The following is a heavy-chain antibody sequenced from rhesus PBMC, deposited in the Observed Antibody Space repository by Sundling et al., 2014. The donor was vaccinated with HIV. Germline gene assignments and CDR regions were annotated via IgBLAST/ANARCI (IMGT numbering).Heavy chain of an antibody. D-gene: IGHD3-28*01. CDR1: GGSIIIGHYY. CDR3: TIDEDYFFDSAYYPPWVN. V-gene: IGHV4-122*02. CDR2: ITSSGTT. Sequence: QVELLESGPGLLKPSETLSLTCAVSGGSIIIGHYYWSWIRQPPGRGLEWIGYITSSGTTSYNPSLNSRVTIARDTSKNEFTLKLSSVTAADTAVYYCTIDEDYFFDSAYYPPWVNWGQGVLVTVSS. J-gene: IGHJ4*01.